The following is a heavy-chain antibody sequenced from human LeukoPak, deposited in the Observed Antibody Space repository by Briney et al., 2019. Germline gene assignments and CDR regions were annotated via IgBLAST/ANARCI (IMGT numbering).Heavy chain of an antibody. Sequence: PGGSMRLSCAASGFTVSSNYMSWVRQAPGKGLEWVSVIYSGGSTYYADSVKGRFTISRDNSKNTLYLQMNSPRAEDTAVYYCAKEHCGGDCYWPYYYYGMDVWGQGTTVTVSS. V-gene: IGHV3-53*01. D-gene: IGHD2-21*02. CDR3: AKEHCGGDCYWPYYYYGMDV. CDR2: IYSGGST. CDR1: GFTVSSNY. J-gene: IGHJ6*02.